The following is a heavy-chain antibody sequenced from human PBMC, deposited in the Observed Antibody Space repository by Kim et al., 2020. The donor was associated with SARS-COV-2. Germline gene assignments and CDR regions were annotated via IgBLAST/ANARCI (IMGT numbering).Heavy chain of an antibody. V-gene: IGHV3-9*01. J-gene: IGHJ2*01. Sequence: GGSLRLSCAASGFTFDDYAMHWVRQAPGKGLEWVSGISWNSGSIGYADSVKGRFTISRDNAKNSLYLQMNSLRAEDTALYYCAKTGDSSGYLRYWYFDL. CDR2: ISWNSGSI. CDR1: GFTFDDYA. CDR3: AKTGDSSGYLRYWYFDL. D-gene: IGHD3-22*01.